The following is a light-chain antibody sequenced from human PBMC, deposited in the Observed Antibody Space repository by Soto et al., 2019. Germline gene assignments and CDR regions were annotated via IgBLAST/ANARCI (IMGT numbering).Light chain of an antibody. CDR3: LQYGSASAT. Sequence: EIELTQSPGTLTLSPGERAALSCRARQSVSSNFFAWSQQKHGQAPRLLIYGASNRATASPDRFSGSGSGTDFTLTISRLEPGQFAVYYCLQYGSASATFGQGTK. V-gene: IGKV3-20*01. CDR1: QSVSSNF. CDR2: GAS. J-gene: IGKJ1*01.